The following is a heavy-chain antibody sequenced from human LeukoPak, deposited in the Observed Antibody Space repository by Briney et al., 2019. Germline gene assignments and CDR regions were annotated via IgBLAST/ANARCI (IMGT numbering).Heavy chain of an antibody. V-gene: IGHV4-38-2*02. CDR2: IYHSGST. J-gene: IGHJ4*02. CDR1: GYSISSGYY. Sequence: SETLSLTCTVSGYSISSGYYWGWIRQPPGKGLEWIGSIYHSGSTYYNPSLKSRVTISVDTSKNQFSLKLSSVTAADTAVYYCARQVAVAGAKFDYWGQGTLVTVSS. D-gene: IGHD6-19*01. CDR3: ARQVAVAGAKFDY.